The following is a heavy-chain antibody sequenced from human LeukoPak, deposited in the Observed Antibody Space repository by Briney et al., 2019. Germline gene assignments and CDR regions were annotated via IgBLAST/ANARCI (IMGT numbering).Heavy chain of an antibody. CDR1: GYTFTSYY. CDR2: INPSVGST. Sequence: ASVKVSCKASGYTFTSYYMNWVRQAPGQGLGWMGIINPSVGSTSYAQRFQDRVTMTRDTSTSTVYMELSSLRSEDTAVYYCARGGYDFSSGYYPSRWGQGTLVTVSS. V-gene: IGHV1-46*01. J-gene: IGHJ4*02. CDR3: ARGGYDFSSGYYPSR. D-gene: IGHD3-3*01.